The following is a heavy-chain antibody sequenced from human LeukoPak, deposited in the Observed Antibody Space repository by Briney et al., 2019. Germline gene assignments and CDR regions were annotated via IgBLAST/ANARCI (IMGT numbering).Heavy chain of an antibody. J-gene: IGHJ5*02. CDR3: ARDRGYSYNWFDP. CDR2: IYYSGST. Sequence: SETLSLTCTVSGDSITSYYWSWIRQPPGKGLEWIGYIYYSGSTNYNPSLKSRVTISVDTSKNQFSLKLSSVTAADTAVYYCARDRGYSYNWFDPWGQGTLVTVSS. V-gene: IGHV4-59*01. CDR1: GDSITSYY. D-gene: IGHD5-18*01.